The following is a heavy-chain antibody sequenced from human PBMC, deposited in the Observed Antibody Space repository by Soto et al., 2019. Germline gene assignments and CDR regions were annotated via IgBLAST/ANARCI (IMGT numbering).Heavy chain of an antibody. CDR2: ISAYNGNK. CDR3: ARVKCSSTSCYRGAQFDY. V-gene: IGHV1-18*01. CDR1: GYTFTSYS. Sequence: QVQLVQSGAEVKKPGASVKVSCKASGYTFTSYSISWVRQAPGQGLEGMGWISAYNGNKNYAQKLQGRVTMTTDTSTSTAYMELRSLRSDDTAVYYCARVKCSSTSCYRGAQFDYWGQGTLVTVSS. J-gene: IGHJ4*02. D-gene: IGHD2-2*01.